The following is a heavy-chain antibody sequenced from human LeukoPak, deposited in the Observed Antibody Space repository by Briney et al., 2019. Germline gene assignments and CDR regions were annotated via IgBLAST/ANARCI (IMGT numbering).Heavy chain of an antibody. CDR2: IWYDGSNA. J-gene: IGHJ4*02. CDR1: GFTFSSNG. D-gene: IGHD1-26*01. Sequence: GGSLRLSCAASGFTFSSNGMHWVRQAPGKGLEWVAIIWYDGSNAYYADSVKGRFTISRDNSKNTLYLQMNSLRADDTAVYYCARLVGARGGYIDYWGQGTLVTVSS. CDR3: ARLVGARGGYIDY. V-gene: IGHV3-33*01.